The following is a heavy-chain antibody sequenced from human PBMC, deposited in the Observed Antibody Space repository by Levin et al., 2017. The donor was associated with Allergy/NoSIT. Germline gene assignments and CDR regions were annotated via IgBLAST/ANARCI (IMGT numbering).Heavy chain of an antibody. CDR2: ISGSGGST. CDR3: AKDTALVTFFDY. Sequence: LSLTCAASGFTFSSYAMSWVRQAPGKGLEWVSAISGSGGSTYYADSVKGRFTISRDNSKNTLYLQMNSLRAEDTAVYYCAKDTALVTFFDYWGQGTLVTVSS. CDR1: GFTFSSYA. D-gene: IGHD5-18*01. V-gene: IGHV3-23*01. J-gene: IGHJ4*02.